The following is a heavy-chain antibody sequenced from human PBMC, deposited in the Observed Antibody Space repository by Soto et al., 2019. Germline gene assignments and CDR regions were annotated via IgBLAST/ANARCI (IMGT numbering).Heavy chain of an antibody. CDR2: IIPIFGTA. CDR1: GGTFSSYA. CDR3: ARRWSGNDY. D-gene: IGHD3-3*01. V-gene: IGHV1-69*13. Sequence: GASVKVSCKASGGTFSSYAMSWVRQAPGQGLEWMGGIIPIFGTANYAQKFQGRVTITADESTSTAYMELTSMTAADTAVYYCARRWSGNDYWGQGTLVTVSS. J-gene: IGHJ4*02.